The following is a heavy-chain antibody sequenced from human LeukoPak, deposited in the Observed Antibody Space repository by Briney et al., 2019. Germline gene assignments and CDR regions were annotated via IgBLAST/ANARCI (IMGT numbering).Heavy chain of an antibody. CDR3: ARVGGYNSYFDY. Sequence: GGSLRLSCAASEFTFSSYAMHWVRQAPGKGLVWVSRINGDGSSTTYADSVRGRFTISRDNAKNTLYLQMNSLRDEDTAVYYCARVGGYNSYFDYWGQGSLVTVSS. V-gene: IGHV3-74*03. J-gene: IGHJ4*02. D-gene: IGHD5-24*01. CDR2: INGDGSST. CDR1: EFTFSSYA.